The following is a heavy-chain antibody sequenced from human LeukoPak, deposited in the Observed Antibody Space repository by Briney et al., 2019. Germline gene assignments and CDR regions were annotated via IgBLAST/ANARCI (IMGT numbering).Heavy chain of an antibody. V-gene: IGHV3-21*01. CDR1: GFTFSAYN. Sequence: PGGSLRLSCAASGFTFSAYNMNWVRQAPGKGVEWVSSISIPSSYIYYAPSMKGRFTISRDNANNSLYLQMNSLRAEDTAVYYCARDGGDRLHWGRGTLVTVSS. J-gene: IGHJ4*02. D-gene: IGHD2-21*02. CDR2: ISIPSSYI. CDR3: ARDGGDRLH.